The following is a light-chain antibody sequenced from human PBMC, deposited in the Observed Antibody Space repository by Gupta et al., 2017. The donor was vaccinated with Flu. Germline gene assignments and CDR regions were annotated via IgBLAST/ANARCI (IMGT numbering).Light chain of an antibody. V-gene: IGKV2-28*01. CDR2: LGS. J-gene: IGKJ1*01. CDR3: MQFEQGPRT. CDR1: QSLLRGNGNNY. Sequence: EIVMTQSPLSLPVTPGEPASISCRSSQSLLRGNGNNYLDWYVQKPGQSPQVLFYLGSSRASGVPDRFSVSGSGTDFTLKISRVEAEDVGVYYCMQFEQGPRTFGQGTKVEIK.